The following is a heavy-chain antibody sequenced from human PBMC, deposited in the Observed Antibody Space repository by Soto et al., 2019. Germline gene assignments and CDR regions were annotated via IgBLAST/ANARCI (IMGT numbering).Heavy chain of an antibody. CDR1: GGSISSGGYY. CDR3: ARESNYDSSGYGGAFDY. V-gene: IGHV4-31*03. CDR2: IYYSGST. J-gene: IGHJ4*02. Sequence: SETLSLTCTVSGGSISSGGYYWSWIRQHPGKGLEWIGYIYYSGSTYYNPSLKSRVTISVDTSKNQFSLKLSSVTAADTAVYYCARESNYDSSGYGGAFDYWGQGTLVTVSS. D-gene: IGHD3-22*01.